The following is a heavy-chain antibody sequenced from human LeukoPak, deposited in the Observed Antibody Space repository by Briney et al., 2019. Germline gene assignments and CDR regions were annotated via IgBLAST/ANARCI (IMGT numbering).Heavy chain of an antibody. Sequence: KSSHTLSLTCTFAGGFISSGGYYGSWIPQHPRKGLEWIWYIYYSGSTYYNPSLKSRVTISVDMSKNQFSLQLSCVTAADTAVYYCARKKRIAANSGYFDGCGQGSLVTV. V-gene: IGHV4-31*03. CDR1: GGFISSGGYY. D-gene: IGHD6-13*01. J-gene: IGHJ4*02. CDR2: IYYSGST. CDR3: ARKKRIAANSGYFDG.